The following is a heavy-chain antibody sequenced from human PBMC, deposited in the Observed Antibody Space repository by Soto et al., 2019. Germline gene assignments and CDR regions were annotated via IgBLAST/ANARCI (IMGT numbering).Heavy chain of an antibody. CDR2: INTDGSST. V-gene: IGHV3-74*01. CDR3: AGAYCTGGSCRGGLGFDP. CDR1: GFIFTNHW. Sequence: EVQLVESGGGLVQPGGSLRLSCAASGFIFTNHWMHWVRQAPGKGLVWVSRINTDGSSTDYADSVKGRFTISRDNAKNTLYLQMNSLRAEDTALYYCAGAYCTGGSCRGGLGFDPWGQGTLVTVSS. D-gene: IGHD2-15*01. J-gene: IGHJ5*02.